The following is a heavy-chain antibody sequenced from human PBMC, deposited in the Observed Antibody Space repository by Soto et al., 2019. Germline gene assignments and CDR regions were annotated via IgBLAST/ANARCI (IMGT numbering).Heavy chain of an antibody. Sequence: LSLTCAVSGGSISSSSYYWGWVRQAPGKGLEWVAVILYDGSNKYYADSVKGRFTISRDNSKNTLYLQMNSLRAEDTAVYYCAFGEESRYYYYGMDVWGQGTTVTVSS. J-gene: IGHJ6*02. D-gene: IGHD3-10*01. CDR2: ILYDGSNK. V-gene: IGHV3-30*03. CDR1: GGSISSSSYY. CDR3: AFGEESRYYYYGMDV.